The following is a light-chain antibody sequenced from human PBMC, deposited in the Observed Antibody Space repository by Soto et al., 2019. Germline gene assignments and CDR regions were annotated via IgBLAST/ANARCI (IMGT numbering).Light chain of an antibody. CDR3: QQYNNWPPFT. CDR2: GAS. J-gene: IGKJ3*01. V-gene: IGKV3-15*01. CDR1: QSVSNH. Sequence: IVMTQSPATLSVSPGEGATLSCRASQSVSNHLAWYQQKPGQAPRLLIYGASTRATGIPDRFSGSGSGTEFTLTISTLQSEDFAVYYCQQYNNWPPFTFGPGTKVDIK.